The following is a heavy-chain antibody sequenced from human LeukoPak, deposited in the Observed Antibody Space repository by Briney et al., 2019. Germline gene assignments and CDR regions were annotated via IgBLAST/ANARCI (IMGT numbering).Heavy chain of an antibody. CDR1: GYTFTGYY. V-gene: IGHV1-2*02. D-gene: IGHD2-21*02. CDR3: ARAMVTAIRRDTLPYGMDV. J-gene: IGHJ6*02. CDR2: INPNSGGT. Sequence: APVKVSCKASGYTFTGYYMHWVRQAPGQGLEWMGWINPNSGGTNYAQKFQGRVTMTRATSISTAYMELSRLRSDDTAVYYCARAMVTAIRRDTLPYGMDVWGQGTTVTVSS.